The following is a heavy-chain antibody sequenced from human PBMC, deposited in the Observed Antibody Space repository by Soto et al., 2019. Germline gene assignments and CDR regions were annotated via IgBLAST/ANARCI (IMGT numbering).Heavy chain of an antibody. J-gene: IGHJ5*02. D-gene: IGHD3-16*01. V-gene: IGHV3-30*18. CDR3: VKGGAFDIIKITA. CDR1: GFSFSSHG. Sequence: QVQLVESGGGVVQPGRSLRLSCAASGFSFSSHGMHWVHQAPGKGLEWVAVISYDGSSTYYGDSVKGRFTISRDNSKNTLSLQINSLRAEDTAVYYCVKGGAFDIIKITAWGQGTLVTVSS. CDR2: ISYDGSST.